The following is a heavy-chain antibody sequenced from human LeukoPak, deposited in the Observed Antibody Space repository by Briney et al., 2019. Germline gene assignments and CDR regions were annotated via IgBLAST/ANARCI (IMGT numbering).Heavy chain of an antibody. Sequence: PGGSLRLSCAASGFTFSTYWMSWVRQAPGKGLEWVAKIKQDGSEKYYVHSVKGRFTISRDNAKNSVYLQMNSLRVEDTAVYYCARGQLADVYWGQGALVTVSS. CDR3: ARGQLADVY. V-gene: IGHV3-7*01. CDR1: GFTFSTYW. D-gene: IGHD2-15*01. CDR2: IKQDGSEK. J-gene: IGHJ4*02.